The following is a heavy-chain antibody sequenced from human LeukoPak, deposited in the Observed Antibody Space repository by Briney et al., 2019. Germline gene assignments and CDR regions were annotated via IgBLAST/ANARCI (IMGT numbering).Heavy chain of an antibody. CDR2: IIPILGMA. CDR1: GGTFSSYA. V-gene: IGHV1-69*04. D-gene: IGHD6-13*01. J-gene: IGHJ4*02. Sequence: SVKVSCKASGGTFSSYAISWVRQAPGQGLEWMGRIIPILGMANYAQKFQGRVTITADKSTSTAYMELSSLRSEDTAVYYCARGHSSSWFRYWGQGTLVTVSS. CDR3: ARGHSSSWFRY.